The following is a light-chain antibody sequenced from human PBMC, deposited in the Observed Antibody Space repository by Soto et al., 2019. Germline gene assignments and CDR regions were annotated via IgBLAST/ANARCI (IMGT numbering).Light chain of an antibody. Sequence: EIVMTQSPATLSVSPGERATPSCRASQSVSSNLAWYQQKPGQAPRLLIYGASTRATGIPARFSGSGSGTEFTLTISSLQSEDFAVYYCQQHETLITFGQGTRLEIK. V-gene: IGKV3-15*01. CDR1: QSVSSN. J-gene: IGKJ5*01. CDR2: GAS. CDR3: QQHETLIT.